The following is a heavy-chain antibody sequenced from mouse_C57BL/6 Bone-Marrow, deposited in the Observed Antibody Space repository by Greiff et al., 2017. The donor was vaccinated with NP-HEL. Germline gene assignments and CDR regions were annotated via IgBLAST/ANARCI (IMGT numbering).Heavy chain of an antibody. CDR3: AITTRGGYYAMDY. Sequence: EVKLMESGPGLAKPSQTLSLPCSVTGYSITSDYWNWIRKFPGNKLEYMGYISYSGSTYYNPSLKSRISITRDTSKNQYYLQLNSVTTEDTATYYCAITTRGGYYAMDYWGQGTSVTVSS. CDR2: ISYSGST. CDR1: GYSITSDY. V-gene: IGHV3-8*01. J-gene: IGHJ4*01. D-gene: IGHD2-4*01.